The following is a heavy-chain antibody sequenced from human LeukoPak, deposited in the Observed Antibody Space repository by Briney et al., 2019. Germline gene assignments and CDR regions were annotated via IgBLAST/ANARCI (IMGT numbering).Heavy chain of an antibody. V-gene: IGHV3-30*18. Sequence: PGGSLRLSCAASGFTFSSYGMHWVRQAPGKGLEWVAVISYDGSNKYYADSVKGRFTISRDNSKNTLYLQMNSLRTEDTAVYYCAKDRRQYYYYYGMDVWGQGTTVTVSS. CDR2: ISYDGSNK. CDR1: GFTFSSYG. D-gene: IGHD6-25*01. CDR3: AKDRRQYYYYYGMDV. J-gene: IGHJ6*02.